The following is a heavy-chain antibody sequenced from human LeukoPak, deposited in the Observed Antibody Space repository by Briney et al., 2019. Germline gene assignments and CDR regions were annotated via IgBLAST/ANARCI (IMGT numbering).Heavy chain of an antibody. V-gene: IGHV1-69*06. D-gene: IGHD3-10*01. CDR3: ARVVRDYYGSGSYANWFDP. Sequence: SVKVSCKASGGTFSSYAISWVRQAPGQGLEWMGGIIPIFGTANYAQKFQGRVTITADKSTSTAYMELSSLRSEDTAVYYCARVVRDYYGSGSYANWFDPWGQGTLVTVSS. CDR2: IIPIFGTA. CDR1: GGTFSSYA. J-gene: IGHJ5*02.